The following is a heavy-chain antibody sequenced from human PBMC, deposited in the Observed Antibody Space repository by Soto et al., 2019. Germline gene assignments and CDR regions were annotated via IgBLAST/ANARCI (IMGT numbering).Heavy chain of an antibody. J-gene: IGHJ3*02. D-gene: IGHD6-13*01. Sequence: PSETLSLTCTVSGGSISSYYWSWIRQPPGKGLEFIGYISYSGSTNYNPSLKSRVTISVNTSKNQFSLKLTSVTAADTAVYYCASRKAAAGTTFDIWGQGTMDTVSS. CDR3: ASRKAAAGTTFDI. CDR1: GGSISSYY. CDR2: ISYSGST. V-gene: IGHV4-59*08.